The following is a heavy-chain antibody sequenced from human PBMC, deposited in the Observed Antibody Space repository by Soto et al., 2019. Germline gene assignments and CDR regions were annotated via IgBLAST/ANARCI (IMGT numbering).Heavy chain of an antibody. CDR2: INAGNGNT. V-gene: IGHV1-3*01. CDR1: GYTFTSYA. Sequence: QVQLVQSGAEVKKPGASVKVSCKASGYTFTSYAMHWVRQAPGQRLEWMGWINAGNGNTKYSQKFQGRVTITRDTSASTAYMELSSLRSEDTAVYYCARSNCDFWSGYYTGNFDYWGQGTLVTVSS. J-gene: IGHJ4*02. CDR3: ARSNCDFWSGYYTGNFDY. D-gene: IGHD3-3*01.